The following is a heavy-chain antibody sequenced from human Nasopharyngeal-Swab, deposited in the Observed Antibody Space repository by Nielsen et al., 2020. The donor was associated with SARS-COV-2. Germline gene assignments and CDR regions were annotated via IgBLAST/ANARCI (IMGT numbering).Heavy chain of an antibody. Sequence: SLKISCAASGFNFSDYAMHWVRQAPGKGPEWVSGISWNSAGLGYADSVKGRFTISRDNAKNTLYLQMNSLRPEDTALYYCAKAFPTDYWGQGTLVTVSS. CDR2: ISWNSAGL. V-gene: IGHV3-9*01. J-gene: IGHJ4*02. CDR3: AKAFPTDY. CDR1: GFNFSDYA.